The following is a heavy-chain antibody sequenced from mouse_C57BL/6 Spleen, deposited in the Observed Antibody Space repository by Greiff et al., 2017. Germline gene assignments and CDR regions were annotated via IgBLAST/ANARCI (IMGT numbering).Heavy chain of an antibody. J-gene: IGHJ2*01. V-gene: IGHV5-6*01. Sequence: DVHLVESGGDLVKPGGSLKLSCAASGFTFSSYGMSWVRQTPDKRLEWVATISSGGSYTYYPDSVKGRFTISRDNAKNTLYLQMSSLKSEDTAMYYCARHEVGDYFDYWGQGTTLTVSS. CDR3: ARHEVGDYFDY. D-gene: IGHD1-1*02. CDR1: GFTFSSYG. CDR2: ISSGGSYT.